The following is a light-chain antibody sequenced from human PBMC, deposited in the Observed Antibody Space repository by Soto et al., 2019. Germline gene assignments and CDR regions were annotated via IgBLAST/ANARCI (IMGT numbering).Light chain of an antibody. Sequence: EIVMTQSPATLSVSPGERATLSCRASQSVNSNLAWYQQKPGQAPRLLIYGASTRAAGIPARFSGSGSGTEFTLTISSLQSEDFEVYYCQQYNNWPRTFGQGTKVEIK. CDR2: GAS. CDR3: QQYNNWPRT. CDR1: QSVNSN. V-gene: IGKV3-15*01. J-gene: IGKJ1*01.